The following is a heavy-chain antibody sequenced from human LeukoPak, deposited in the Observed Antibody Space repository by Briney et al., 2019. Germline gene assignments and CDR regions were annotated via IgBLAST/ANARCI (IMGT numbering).Heavy chain of an antibody. CDR3: ATKGIVVVIDDAFDI. D-gene: IGHD3-22*01. CDR1: GFTFSTYT. V-gene: IGHV3-74*01. J-gene: IGHJ3*02. CDR2: INSDGSST. Sequence: GGSLRLSCAASGFTFSTYTLNWARQAPGKGLVWVSRINSDGSSTSYADSVKGRFTISRDNAKNTLYLQMNSLRAEDTAVYYCATKGIVVVIDDAFDIWGQGTMVTVSS.